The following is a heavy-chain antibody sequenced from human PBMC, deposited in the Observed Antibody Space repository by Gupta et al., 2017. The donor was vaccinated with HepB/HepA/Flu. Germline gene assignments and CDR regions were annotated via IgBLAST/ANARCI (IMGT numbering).Heavy chain of an antibody. CDR3: ASWCGNSHY. CDR2: INPGGSNK. Sequence: DVELGESGGDLVQPGGAWRLYWSGSGFTFNVHYINWVRQAPGKGLEWVAIINPGGSNKQYVDSVKGRFTISRDNAKNSVYLQMDSLRAEDTAVYYCASWCGNSHYWGQGTLVTVSS. V-gene: IGHV3-7*01. J-gene: IGHJ4*02. CDR1: GFTFNVHY. D-gene: IGHD4/OR15-4a*01.